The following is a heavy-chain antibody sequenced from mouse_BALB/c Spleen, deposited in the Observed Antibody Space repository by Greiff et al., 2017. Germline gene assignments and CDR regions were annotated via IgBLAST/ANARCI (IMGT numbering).Heavy chain of an antibody. D-gene: IGHD1-1*01. CDR1: GYSFTSYY. J-gene: IGHJ2*01. Sequence: EVHLQQSGPELMKPGASVKISCKASGYSFTSYYMHWVKQSHGKSLEWIGYIDPFNGGTSYNQKFKGKATLTVDKSSSTAYMHLSSLTSEDSAVYYCARVTTVAFDYWGQGTTLTVSS. CDR2: IDPFNGGT. CDR3: ARVTTVAFDY. V-gene: IGHV1S135*01.